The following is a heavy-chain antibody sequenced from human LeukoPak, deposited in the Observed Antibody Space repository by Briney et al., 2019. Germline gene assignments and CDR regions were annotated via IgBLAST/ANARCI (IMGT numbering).Heavy chain of an antibody. V-gene: IGHV3-33*01. J-gene: IGHJ4*02. D-gene: IGHD2-15*01. CDR2: IWYDGSNK. CDR3: ASTHCSGGSCYPYYFDY. CDR1: GFTFSSYG. Sequence: SGGSLRLSCAASGFTFSSYGMHWVRRAPGKGLEWVAVIWYDGSNKYYADSVKGRFTISGDNSKNTLYLQMNSLRAEDTAVYYCASTHCSGGSCYPYYFDYWGQGTLVTVSS.